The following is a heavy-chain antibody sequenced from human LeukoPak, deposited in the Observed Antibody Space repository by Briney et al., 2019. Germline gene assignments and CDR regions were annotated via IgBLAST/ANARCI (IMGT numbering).Heavy chain of an antibody. Sequence: SETLSLTCTVSGGSISNYYWSWVRQPPGKGLEWIGYIFYSGSTNYNPSLKSRVTISVDTSKSHFSLKLTSVTAADTAMYYCARQSYYYGSSAYYLDYWGQGTLVTVSS. D-gene: IGHD3-22*01. CDR1: GGSISNYY. CDR2: IFYSGST. V-gene: IGHV4-59*08. J-gene: IGHJ4*02. CDR3: ARQSYYYGSSAYYLDY.